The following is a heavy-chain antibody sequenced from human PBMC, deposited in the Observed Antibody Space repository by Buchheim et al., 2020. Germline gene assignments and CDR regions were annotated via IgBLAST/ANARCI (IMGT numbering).Heavy chain of an antibody. CDR2: IKQDGSEK. D-gene: IGHD2-2*01. CDR1: GFTFSSYW. CDR3: ARDGVLVPAALPYYHYGMDV. V-gene: IGHV3-7*04. Sequence: EEQLVESGGGLVQPGGSLRLSCAASGFTFSSYWMSWVRQAPGKGLEWVANIKQDGSEKYYVDSVKGRFIISSDNAKSSVFLQMNTLRAEDTAVYYCARDGVLVPAALPYYHYGMDVWGQGTT. J-gene: IGHJ6*02.